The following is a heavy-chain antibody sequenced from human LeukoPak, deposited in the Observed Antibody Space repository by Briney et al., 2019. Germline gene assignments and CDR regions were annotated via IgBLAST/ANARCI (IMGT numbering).Heavy chain of an antibody. CDR1: GYTFTGYY. J-gene: IGHJ5*02. V-gene: IGHV1-2*02. Sequence: ASLRESFKHSGYTFTGYYIYWVRQTPGQGLEWMGWISPNSGGTNYAQKLQGRVIMTRDGSISTAYMELRRLRSDDTTVYYCARVSGEFYGPWGQGALVTVSS. CDR3: ARVSGEFYGP. CDR2: ISPNSGGT. D-gene: IGHD3-10*01.